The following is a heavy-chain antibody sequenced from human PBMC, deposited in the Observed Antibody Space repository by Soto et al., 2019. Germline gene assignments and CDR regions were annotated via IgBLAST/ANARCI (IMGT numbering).Heavy chain of an antibody. CDR3: AREAIIVIAAPEYYFDY. J-gene: IGHJ4*02. Sequence: EVQLVESGGDLVQRGGSLRLSCAASGFDVSNTDMSWVRQAPGKGLEWVSVIYSGGYTNYADSVKGRFIVSRDSPKNTLYLQTDSLRAEDTAVYYCAREAIIVIAAPEYYFDYWGQGTLVTVSS. D-gene: IGHD3-22*01. V-gene: IGHV3-66*01. CDR1: GFDVSNTD. CDR2: IYSGGYT.